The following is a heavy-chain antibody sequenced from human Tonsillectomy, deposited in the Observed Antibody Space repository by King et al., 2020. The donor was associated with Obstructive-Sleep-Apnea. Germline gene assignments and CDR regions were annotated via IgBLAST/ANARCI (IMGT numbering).Heavy chain of an antibody. Sequence: VQLQESGPGLVRPSGTLSLTCTVSGVSLSSVDWWSWIRQPPGRGLEWIGQVYHGGGTHYHPSFKSRVAISVDRSKNQFSLTLTSMTAADTAVYYCAKGGLADYWGQGTLVTVSS. CDR2: VYHGGGT. V-gene: IGHV4-4*02. J-gene: IGHJ4*02. CDR1: GVSLSSVDW. D-gene: IGHD6-25*01. CDR3: AKGGLADY.